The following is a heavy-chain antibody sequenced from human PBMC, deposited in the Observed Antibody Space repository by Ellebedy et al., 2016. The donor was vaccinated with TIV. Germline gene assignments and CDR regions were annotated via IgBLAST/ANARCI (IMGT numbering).Heavy chain of an antibody. CDR3: ARVPGPRKYCSGGSCKIPDY. V-gene: IGHV4-34*01. D-gene: IGHD2-15*01. Sequence: SETLSLXCAVYGGSFSGYYWSWIRQPPGKGLEWIGEINHSGSTNYNPSLKSRVTISVDTSKNQFSLKLSSVTAADTAVYYCARVPGPRKYCSGGSCKIPDYWGQGTLVTVSS. CDR1: GGSFSGYY. J-gene: IGHJ4*02. CDR2: INHSGST.